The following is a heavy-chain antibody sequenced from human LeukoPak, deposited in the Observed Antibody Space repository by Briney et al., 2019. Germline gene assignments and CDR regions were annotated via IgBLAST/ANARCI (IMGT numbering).Heavy chain of an antibody. V-gene: IGHV1-2*02. J-gene: IGHJ3*02. CDR1: GYTFTGYY. D-gene: IGHD3-22*01. CDR3: ARDSRNYYDSRGGGDEAFDI. CDR2: INPNSGGA. Sequence: ASVKVSCKTSGYTFTGYYIQWVRQAPGHGLEWMGWINPNSGGASYVQKFQGRVTMTSDTSISTAYMELSSLRSDDTAVYYCARDSRNYYDSRGGGDEAFDIWGQGTMVTVSS.